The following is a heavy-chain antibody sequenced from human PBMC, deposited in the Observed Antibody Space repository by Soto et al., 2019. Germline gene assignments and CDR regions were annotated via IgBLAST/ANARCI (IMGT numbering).Heavy chain of an antibody. V-gene: IGHV3-7*01. CDR2: IKQDGSAK. CDR1: GFSFSSYW. D-gene: IGHD2-2*01. CDR3: APWGGNCNSSSCYGGY. Sequence: LSLSCAASGFSFSSYWMSWVRQAPGKGLEWVANIKQDGSAKYYVESVEGRFTISRDNAKNSLYLQMDSLRAEDTAVYYCAPWGGNCNSSSCYGGYWGQGTLVTVSS. J-gene: IGHJ4*02.